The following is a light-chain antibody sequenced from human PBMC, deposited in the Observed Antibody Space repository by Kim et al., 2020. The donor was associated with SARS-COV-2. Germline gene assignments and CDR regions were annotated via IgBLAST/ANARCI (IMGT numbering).Light chain of an antibody. J-gene: IGLJ1*01. CDR2: DVN. Sequence: QSALTQPASVSGSPGQSIAISCTGTSSDVGAYDYVSWYQQHPGKDPKLMIYDVNTRPSGVSNRFSGSKSGNTASLTISGLQAEDEADYYCSSYTTSSTYVFGTGTKVTVL. CDR1: SSDVGAYDY. V-gene: IGLV2-14*03. CDR3: SSYTTSSTYV.